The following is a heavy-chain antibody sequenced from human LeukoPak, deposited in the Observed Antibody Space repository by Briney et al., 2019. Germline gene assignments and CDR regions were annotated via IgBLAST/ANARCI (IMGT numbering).Heavy chain of an antibody. D-gene: IGHD4-17*01. V-gene: IGHV4-34*01. CDR2: INHSGST. CDR3: AREGHDYGAY. CDR1: GGSCSGYY. Sequence: SETLSLTCAVYGGSCSGYYWSWIRQPPGKGLEWIGEINHSGSTNYNPSLKSRVTISVDTSKNQFSLKLSSVTAADTAVYYCAREGHDYGAYWGQGTLVTVSS. J-gene: IGHJ4*02.